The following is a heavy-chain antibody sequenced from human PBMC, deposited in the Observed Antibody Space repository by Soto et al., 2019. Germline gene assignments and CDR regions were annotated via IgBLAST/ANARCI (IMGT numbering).Heavy chain of an antibody. J-gene: IGHJ4*02. CDR2: IGSSGTYI. D-gene: IGHD2-2*02. V-gene: IGHV3-48*01. CDR1: GFTFSIYG. CDR3: ARYSMGSCIPLDY. Sequence: DVQLVESGGGLVQPGGSLRLSCAASGFTFSIYGMNWVRQAPGKGLEWVSYIGSSGTYIFYADSVRGRFTISRDNAKDLVYLQIYSLRAEDTAVYYWARYSMGSCIPLDYWGQGTLVTVSS.